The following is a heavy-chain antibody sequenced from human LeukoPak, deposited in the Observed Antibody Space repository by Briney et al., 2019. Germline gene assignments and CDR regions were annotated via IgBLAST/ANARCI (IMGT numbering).Heavy chain of an antibody. Sequence: PGRSLGLSCAASGFTFDDYAMHWVRQAPGKGLEWVSGISWNSGSIGYADSVKGRFTISRDNAKNSLYLQMNSLRAEDTALYYCVAFDIWGQGTMVTVSS. CDR2: ISWNSGSI. CDR3: VAFDI. V-gene: IGHV3-9*01. CDR1: GFTFDDYA. J-gene: IGHJ3*02.